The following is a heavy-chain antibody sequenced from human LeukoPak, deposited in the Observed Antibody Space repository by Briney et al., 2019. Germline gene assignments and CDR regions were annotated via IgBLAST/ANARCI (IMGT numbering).Heavy chain of an antibody. V-gene: IGHV3-7*03. CDR2: INHNGNVN. Sequence: PGGSLRLSCAASGFTFSSYWMNWARQAPGKGLEWVASINHNGNVNYYVDSVKGRFTISRDNSKNTVFLQMNSLRAEDTAVYYCAKDLYSNYGPADYWGQGNLVTVSS. CDR1: GFTFSSYW. D-gene: IGHD4-11*01. J-gene: IGHJ4*02. CDR3: AKDLYSNYGPADY.